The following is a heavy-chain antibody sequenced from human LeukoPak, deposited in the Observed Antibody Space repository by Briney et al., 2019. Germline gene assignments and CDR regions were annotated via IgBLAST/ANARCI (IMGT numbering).Heavy chain of an antibody. J-gene: IGHJ4*02. CDR2: ISPVFGTA. Sequence: ASVKVSCKISGGSFRGYGFTWVRQAPGQGLEWMGGISPVFGTATYAQKFKGRVTLTTDESTSTAYMEVSSLGHEDTAIYYCAAEAVHDSGGYYPSLDYWGQGTLVTVSS. D-gene: IGHD3-22*01. CDR1: GGSFRGYG. V-gene: IGHV1-69*05. CDR3: AAEAVHDSGGYYPSLDY.